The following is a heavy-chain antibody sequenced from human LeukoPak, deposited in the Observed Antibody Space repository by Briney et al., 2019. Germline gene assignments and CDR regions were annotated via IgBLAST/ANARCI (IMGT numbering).Heavy chain of an antibody. Sequence: SVKVSCKASGGTFSSYAISWVRQAPGQGLEWTGGIIPIFGTANYAQKFQGRVTITADESTSTAYMELSSLRSEDTAVCYCARPREMATISAFDIWGQGTMVTVSS. V-gene: IGHV1-69*13. CDR3: ARPREMATISAFDI. J-gene: IGHJ3*02. D-gene: IGHD5-24*01. CDR2: IIPIFGTA. CDR1: GGTFSSYA.